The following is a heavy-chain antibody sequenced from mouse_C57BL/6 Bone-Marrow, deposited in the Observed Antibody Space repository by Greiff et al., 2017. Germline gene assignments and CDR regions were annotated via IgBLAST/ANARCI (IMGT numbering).Heavy chain of an antibody. CDR1: GYAFSSSW. CDR3: ALTTVVARYFDY. CDR2: IYPGDGDT. J-gene: IGHJ2*01. D-gene: IGHD1-1*01. V-gene: IGHV1-82*01. Sequence: VPLQESGPELVKPGASVKISCKASGYAFSSSWMNWVKQRPGKGLEWIGRIYPGDGDTNYNGKFKGKATLTADKPSSTAYMQLSSLTSEDSAVYFSALTTVVARYFDYWGQGTTLTVSS.